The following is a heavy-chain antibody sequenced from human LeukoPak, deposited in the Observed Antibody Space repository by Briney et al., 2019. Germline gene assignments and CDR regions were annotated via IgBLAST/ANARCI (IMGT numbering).Heavy chain of an antibody. CDR1: GYTFTSYG. V-gene: IGHV1-18*01. D-gene: IGHD2-2*01. CDR2: ISAYNGNT. CDR3: ARDRPRGYRSSTSCFNWFDP. Sequence: ASVKVSCKASGYTFTSYGISWVRQAPGQGLEWMGWISAYNGNTNYAQKFQGRVTMTRDTSISTAYMELSRLRSDDTAVYYCARDRPRGYRSSTSCFNWFDPWGQGTLVTVSS. J-gene: IGHJ5*02.